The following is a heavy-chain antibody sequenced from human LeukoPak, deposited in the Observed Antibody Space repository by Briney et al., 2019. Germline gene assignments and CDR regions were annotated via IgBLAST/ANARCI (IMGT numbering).Heavy chain of an antibody. CDR1: GFTFSSYE. J-gene: IGHJ4*02. CDR3: ARAHYYDSSGLDF. D-gene: IGHD3-22*01. Sequence: GGSLRLSCAASGFTFSSYEMNWVRQAPGKGLEWVSYISSSGSTIYYADSLKGRFTISRDNAKNSLYLQMNSLRAEDTAVYYCARAHYYDSSGLDFWGQGTLVTVSS. V-gene: IGHV3-48*03. CDR2: ISSSGSTI.